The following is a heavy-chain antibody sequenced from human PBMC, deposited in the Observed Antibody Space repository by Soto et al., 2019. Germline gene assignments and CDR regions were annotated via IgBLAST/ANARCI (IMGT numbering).Heavy chain of an antibody. J-gene: IGHJ5*02. V-gene: IGHV3-21*01. Sequence: LRLSCVASGFTFSNYNMNWVRQAPGKGLEWVSHISGTSVYIHYADSVKGRFTISRDNTKNSVYLQMDSLRVEDTAVYYCAREGALKPFSSWGQGALVTVSS. CDR2: ISGTSVYI. CDR3: AREGALKPFSS. CDR1: GFTFSNYN.